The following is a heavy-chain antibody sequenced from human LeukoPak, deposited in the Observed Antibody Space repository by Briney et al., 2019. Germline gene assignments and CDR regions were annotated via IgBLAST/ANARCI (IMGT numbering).Heavy chain of an antibody. Sequence: SETLSLTCAVYGGSFSGYYWSWIRQPPGKGLEWIGEINHSGSTNYNPSLKSRVTISVDTSKNQFSLKLSSVTAADTAVYYCARDTRYMDVWGKGTTVTVSS. V-gene: IGHV4-34*01. J-gene: IGHJ6*03. D-gene: IGHD5-18*01. CDR2: INHSGST. CDR1: GGSFSGYY. CDR3: ARDTRYMDV.